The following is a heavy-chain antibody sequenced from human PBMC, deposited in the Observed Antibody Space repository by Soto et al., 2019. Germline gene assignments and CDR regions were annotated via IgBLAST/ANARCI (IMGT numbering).Heavy chain of an antibody. V-gene: IGHV4-30-4*01. J-gene: IGHJ4*02. CDR1: VGTINSGDYF. CDR3: ARVKATLYRHYYFDY. CDR2: IFYTWST. D-gene: IGHD5-12*01. Sequence: SETLSLTCSVSVGTINSGDYFLSWIRQPPGKGLEWIGSIFYTWSTYYSPSLKSRASMSMDTSKNLFSMSLRSLTAADTAGYFCARVKATLYRHYYFDYWGEGTPLTVSS.